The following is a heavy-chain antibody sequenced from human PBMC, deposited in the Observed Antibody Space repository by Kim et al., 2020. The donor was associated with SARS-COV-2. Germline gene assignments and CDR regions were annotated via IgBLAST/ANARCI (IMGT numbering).Heavy chain of an antibody. D-gene: IGHD3-16*01. CDR2: IHYSVTT. CDR3: ATAGWSVRGTHDDF. Sequence: SETLSLTCTVSGGSINSGDYYWGWIRQSPVKGLEWIGTIHYSVTTYYNPSLKSRVTLSVDTPKNQISLILTSVTAADSSMYYCATAGWSVRGTHDDFWG. V-gene: IGHV4-39*01. J-gene: IGHJ4*01. CDR1: GGSINSGDYY.